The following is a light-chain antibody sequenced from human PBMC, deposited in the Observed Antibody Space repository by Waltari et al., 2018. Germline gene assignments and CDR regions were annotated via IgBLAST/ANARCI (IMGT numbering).Light chain of an antibody. J-gene: IGLJ3*02. CDR3: QTGGHGTWV. CDR2: VNSDGSH. Sequence: QLVLTQSPSASASLGASVKLTCTLSSGHSSNVIAWLQQQQEKGTRYLMKVNSDGSHSKGDEIPDRFSGSSSGTERYLPISSLQSEDEADYYCQTGGHGTWVFGGGTKLTVL. V-gene: IGLV4-69*01. CDR1: SGHSSNV.